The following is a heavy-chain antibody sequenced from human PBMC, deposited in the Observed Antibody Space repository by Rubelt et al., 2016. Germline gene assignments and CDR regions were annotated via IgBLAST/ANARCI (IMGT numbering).Heavy chain of an antibody. Sequence: QVQLVESGGGVVQPGRSLRLSCRASGFIFHNYVMHWVRQAPGKGLEWVAVISFDGSNEYYADSVKGRFTISRDNSKNTLYLQMNSRRAEETAVYYCAKTYRGEVLRGRPNWFHSWGQGALVTVSS. V-gene: IGHV3-30*04. D-gene: IGHD1-26*01. CDR2: ISFDGSNE. CDR1: GFIFHNYV. CDR3: AKTYRGEVLRGRPNWFHS. J-gene: IGHJ5*01.